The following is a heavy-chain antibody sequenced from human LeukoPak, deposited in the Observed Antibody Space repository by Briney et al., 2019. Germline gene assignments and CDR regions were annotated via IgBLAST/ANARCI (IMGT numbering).Heavy chain of an antibody. D-gene: IGHD3-22*01. CDR3: ARGYDSSAGPDY. V-gene: IGHV3-74*01. J-gene: IGHJ4*02. CDR1: GFTFSSYW. CDR2: INSDGSST. Sequence: HPGGSLRLSCAASGFTFSSYWMHWVRQAPGKGLVWVSRINSDGSSTSYADSVKGRFTISRDNAKNALYLQMNSLRAEDTAVYYCARGYDSSAGPDYWGQGTLVTVSS.